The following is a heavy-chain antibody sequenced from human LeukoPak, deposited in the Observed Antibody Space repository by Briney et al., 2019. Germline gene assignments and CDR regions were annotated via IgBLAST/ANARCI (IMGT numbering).Heavy chain of an antibody. D-gene: IGHD6-19*01. CDR3: SRGSGWLSAY. Sequence: GGSLRLSCTASGFTFGDYLMSWFRQAPGKGLEWIGFISGGTTEYAASVKGRFTISRDDSTSIAYLQMNSLTTEDTAVYYSSRGSGWLSAYWGQGTLVTVSS. J-gene: IGHJ4*02. CDR2: ISGGTT. CDR1: GFTFGDYL. V-gene: IGHV3-49*03.